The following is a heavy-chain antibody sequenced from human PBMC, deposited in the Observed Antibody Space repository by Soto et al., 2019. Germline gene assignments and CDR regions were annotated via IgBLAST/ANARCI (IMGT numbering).Heavy chain of an antibody. CDR1: GFTFSSYA. J-gene: IGHJ4*02. Sequence: EVQLLESGGGLVQPGGSLRLSCAASGFTFSSYAMSWVRQAPGKGLEWVSAISGSGGSTYYADSVKGRFTISRDNSKNTLYLLMNSLRAEDTAVYYCAKVVGATLIYFDYWGQGTLVTVSS. CDR2: ISGSGGST. V-gene: IGHV3-23*01. D-gene: IGHD1-26*01. CDR3: AKVVGATLIYFDY.